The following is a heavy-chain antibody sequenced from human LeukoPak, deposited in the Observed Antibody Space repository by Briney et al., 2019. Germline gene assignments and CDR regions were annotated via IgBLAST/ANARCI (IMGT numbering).Heavy chain of an antibody. D-gene: IGHD2-8*01. CDR3: ARDLDHGRAFNI. Sequence: SETLSLTCTVSGGSISIYYWSWIRQPPGKGLEWIGYIFYSGNTIYNPSLKSRVTISVDTSKNQFSLKLASVTAADTAVYYWARDLDHGRAFNIWGQGTKVTVSS. CDR1: GGSISIYY. J-gene: IGHJ3*02. V-gene: IGHV4-59*01. CDR2: IFYSGNT.